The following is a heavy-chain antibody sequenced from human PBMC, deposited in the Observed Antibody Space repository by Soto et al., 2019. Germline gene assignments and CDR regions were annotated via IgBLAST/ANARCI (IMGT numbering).Heavy chain of an antibody. D-gene: IGHD4-4*01. CDR2: IYYSGST. CDR3: ARLTLKVTTPNNFYYYYYMDV. J-gene: IGHJ6*03. Sequence: PSETLSLTCTVSGGSISSYYWSWIRQPPGKGLEWIGYIYYSGSTNYNPSLKSRVTISVDTSKNQFSLKLSSVTAAGTAVYYCARLTLKVTTPNNFYYYYYMDVWGKGTTVTVSS. CDR1: GGSISSYY. V-gene: IGHV4-59*08.